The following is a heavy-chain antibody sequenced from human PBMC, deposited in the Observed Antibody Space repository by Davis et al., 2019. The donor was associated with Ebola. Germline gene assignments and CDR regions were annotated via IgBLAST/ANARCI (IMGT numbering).Heavy chain of an antibody. CDR1: GLTFSNLA. V-gene: IGHV3-23*01. CDR2: ISASGGRT. J-gene: IGHJ4*02. D-gene: IGHD1-1*01. CDR3: LTTSRSIPHDY. Sequence: GESLKISCAASGLTFSNLAMNWVRQAPGKGLEWFSGISASGGRTYYADSVKGRFTISRDNARNLVYLQIDSLRVEDTAVYYCLTTSRSIPHDYWGQGSLVTVSS.